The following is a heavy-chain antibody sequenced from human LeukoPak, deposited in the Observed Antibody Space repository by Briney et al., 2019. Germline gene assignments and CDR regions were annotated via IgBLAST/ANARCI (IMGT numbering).Heavy chain of an antibody. J-gene: IGHJ5*02. CDR1: GYTFTNYY. CDR2: INPSGGST. CDR3: AIGGRGYSYGSWFDP. Sequence: ASVKVSCKASGYTFTNYYMHWVRQAPGQGLEWTGIINPSGGSTSYAQKFQGRVTMTRDTSTSTVYMELSSLRSEDTAVYYCAIGGRGYSYGSWFDPWGQGTLVTVSS. D-gene: IGHD5-18*01. V-gene: IGHV1-46*01.